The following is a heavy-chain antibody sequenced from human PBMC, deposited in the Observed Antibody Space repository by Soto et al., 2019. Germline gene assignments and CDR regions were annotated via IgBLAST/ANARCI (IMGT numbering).Heavy chain of an antibody. J-gene: IGHJ4*01. D-gene: IGHD3-10*01. CDR2: ISGSGETP. CDR3: AKDRRITMVRGVLRSFDY. CDR1: GFTFNNYA. Sequence: EVQLLESGGGLVQPGGSLRLSCAASGFTFNNYAMTWVRQAPGKGLELVSGISGSGETPYYADSVQGRFTISRDNNNNVLDLQMNSLRAADTDVYYCAKDRRITMVRGVLRSFDYWGQGNLVTVYS. V-gene: IGHV3-23*01.